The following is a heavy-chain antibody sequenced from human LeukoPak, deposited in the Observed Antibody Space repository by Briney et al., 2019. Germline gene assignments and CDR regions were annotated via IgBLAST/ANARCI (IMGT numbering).Heavy chain of an antibody. CDR1: GFTFSSYW. Sequence: PGGTLRLSCAASGFTFSSYWMSWVRQAPGKGLGWVANIKQDGSEKYYVDSVKGRFTISRDDAKNSLYLQMNSLRAEDTAVYYCARDRMPSRWHGLDYGGQGTLVTVSS. CDR2: IKQDGSEK. J-gene: IGHJ4*02. V-gene: IGHV3-7*01. CDR3: ARDRMPSRWHGLDY. D-gene: IGHD4-23*01.